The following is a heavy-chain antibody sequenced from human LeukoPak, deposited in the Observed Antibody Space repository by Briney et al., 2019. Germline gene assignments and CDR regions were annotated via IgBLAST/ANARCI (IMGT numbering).Heavy chain of an antibody. D-gene: IGHD2-21*02. V-gene: IGHV1-46*01. CDR1: GYTFISYY. Sequence: ASVKVSCKASGYTFISYYMYWVRQAPGQGLEWMGIINPSGGSTSYAQKFQGRVTITADESTSTAYMELSSLRSEDTAVYYCARPQLTASEYYYYYGMDVWGQGTTVTVSS. CDR2: INPSGGST. J-gene: IGHJ6*02. CDR3: ARPQLTASEYYYYYGMDV.